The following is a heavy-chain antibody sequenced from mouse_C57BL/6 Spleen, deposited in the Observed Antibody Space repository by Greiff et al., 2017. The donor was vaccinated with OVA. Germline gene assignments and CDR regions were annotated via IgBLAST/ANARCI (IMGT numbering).Heavy chain of an antibody. V-gene: IGHV3-6*01. CDR1: GYSITSGYY. CDR3: ARHDGYYYFDY. J-gene: IGHJ2*01. Sequence: EVKLQESGPGLVKPSQSLSLTCSVTGYSITSGYYWNWIRQFPGNKLEWMGYISYDGSNNYNPSLKNRISITRDTSTNQFFLKLNSVTTEDTATYYCARHDGYYYFDYWGQGTTLTVSS. CDR2: ISYDGSN. D-gene: IGHD2-3*01.